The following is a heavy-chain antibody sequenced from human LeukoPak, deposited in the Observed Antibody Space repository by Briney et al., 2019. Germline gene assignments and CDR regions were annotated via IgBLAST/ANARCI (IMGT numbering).Heavy chain of an antibody. J-gene: IGHJ4*02. D-gene: IGHD6-13*01. CDR1: GYTFTSYF. V-gene: IGHV5-51*01. CDR2: ICPGDSYT. CDR3: ARPIAATGTDLGY. Sequence: GESLKISCKASGYTFTSYFIGWVRQMPGKGLEWMGIICPGDSYTKYSPSFQGQVTISVDKSISTAYLQWSSLKASDTAMYYCARPIAATGTDLGYWGQGTLVTVSS.